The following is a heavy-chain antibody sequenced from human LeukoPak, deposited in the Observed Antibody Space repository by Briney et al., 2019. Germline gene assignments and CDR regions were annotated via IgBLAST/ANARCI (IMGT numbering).Heavy chain of an antibody. D-gene: IGHD3-10*01. CDR2: INTSGSA. Sequence: SETLSLTCTVSGDSISDSYYWIWIRQPAGKGLEWIGRINTSGSAYYNPSLGSRVTMSVDTSKNQFSLKLSSVTAADTAIYYCARVIRRGFGEIFIDYWGQGTLVTVSS. CDR3: ARVIRRGFGEIFIDY. J-gene: IGHJ4*02. CDR1: GDSISDSYY. V-gene: IGHV4-4*07.